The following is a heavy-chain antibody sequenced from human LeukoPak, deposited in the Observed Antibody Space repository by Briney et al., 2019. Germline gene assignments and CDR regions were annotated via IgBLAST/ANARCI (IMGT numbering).Heavy chain of an antibody. D-gene: IGHD1-1*01. CDR3: ARSVPVRTGTTRASFDY. CDR1: GFSFSTYW. CDR2: ISHSGTT. Sequence: GSLRLSCETSGFSFSTYWMSWVRQAPGKGLEWIGEISHSGTTNCDPSLKSRISMSIDTSRSQFSLNLRSVTAADTAVYYCARSVPVRTGTTRASFDYWGLGTLVTVSS. J-gene: IGHJ4*02. V-gene: IGHV4-34*01.